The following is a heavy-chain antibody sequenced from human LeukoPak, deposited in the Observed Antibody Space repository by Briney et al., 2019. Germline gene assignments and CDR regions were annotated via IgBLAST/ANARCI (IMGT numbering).Heavy chain of an antibody. CDR1: GGTFSSYA. Sequence: EASVTVSCKASGGTFSSYAISWVRQTPGQGLEWRGRIIPIFGIANYAQKFQGRVTITADKSTSTAYMELSTLRSEDTAVYYCARDSIMTNRYYFDYWGQGTLVTVSS. V-gene: IGHV1-69*04. J-gene: IGHJ4*02. CDR2: IIPIFGIA. D-gene: IGHD1-14*01. CDR3: ARDSIMTNRYYFDY.